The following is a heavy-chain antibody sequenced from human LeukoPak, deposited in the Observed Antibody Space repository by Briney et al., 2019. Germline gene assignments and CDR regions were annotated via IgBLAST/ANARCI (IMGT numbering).Heavy chain of an antibody. Sequence: GESLKISCKGSGYSFTSYWIGWVRQMPGKGLEWMGISYPGVSDTRYTPSFQGQVTISADKSISTAYLQWSSLKASDTAMYYCARSFGVVPAAPAFDYWGQGTLVTVSS. D-gene: IGHD2-2*01. J-gene: IGHJ4*02. CDR3: ARSFGVVPAAPAFDY. CDR2: SYPGVSDT. V-gene: IGHV5-51*01. CDR1: GYSFTSYW.